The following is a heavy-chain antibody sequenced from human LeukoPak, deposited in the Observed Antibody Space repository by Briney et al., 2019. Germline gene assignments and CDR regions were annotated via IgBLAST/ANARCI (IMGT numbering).Heavy chain of an antibody. CDR2: IYYSGGT. V-gene: IGHV4-39*01. CDR1: GDSISSSDYY. D-gene: IGHD6-19*01. Sequence: PSETLSLTCTVSGDSISSSDYYWGWIRQPPGKGLEWLGSIYYSGGTYYNPSLKSRVTISVDTSKNQFSLKLSSVTAADTAVFYCARLTIGSGWSFDYFDYWGQGTLVTVSS. CDR3: ARLTIGSGWSFDYFDY. J-gene: IGHJ4*02.